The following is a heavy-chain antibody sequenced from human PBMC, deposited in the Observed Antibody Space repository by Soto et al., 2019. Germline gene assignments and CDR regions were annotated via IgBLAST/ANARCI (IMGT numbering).Heavy chain of an antibody. CDR2: TYYRSKWFN. CDR1: GDSVSSNSVA. V-gene: IGHV6-1*01. CDR3: ASADIAVTTMYYYYYGMDV. J-gene: IGHJ6*02. D-gene: IGHD6-19*01. Sequence: SQTLSLTCVISGDSVSSNSVAWNWIRQSPSRGLEWLGRTYYRSKWFNDYAVSVKSRITINPDTSKNQFSLHLNSVTPEDTAVYYCASADIAVTTMYYYYYGMDVWGQGTTVTVSS.